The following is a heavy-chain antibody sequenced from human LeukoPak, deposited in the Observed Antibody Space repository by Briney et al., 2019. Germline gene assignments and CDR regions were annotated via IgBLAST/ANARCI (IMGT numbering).Heavy chain of an antibody. CDR3: ARIGYSSSSFDY. Sequence: GGSLRLSCAASGFTFSSYEMNWVRQAPGKGLEWVSYISSSGSTIYYADSVKRRFTISRDNAKNSLYLQMNSLRAEDTAVYYCARIGYSSSSFDYWGQGTLVTVSS. D-gene: IGHD6-6*01. V-gene: IGHV3-48*03. CDR1: GFTFSSYE. CDR2: ISSSGSTI. J-gene: IGHJ4*02.